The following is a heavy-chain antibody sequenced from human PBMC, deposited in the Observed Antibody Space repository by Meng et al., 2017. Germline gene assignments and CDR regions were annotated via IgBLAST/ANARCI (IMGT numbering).Heavy chain of an antibody. J-gene: IGHJ4*02. Sequence: GESLKISCAASGFTFSSYAMHWVRQAPGKGLEWVAVISYDGSNKYYADSVKGRFTISRDNSKNTLYLQMNSLRAEDTAVYYCAKDRTHSAATRENPYWGQGTLVTVSS. CDR1: GFTFSSYA. D-gene: IGHD6-25*01. CDR2: ISYDGSNK. CDR3: AKDRTHSAATRENPY. V-gene: IGHV3-30*04.